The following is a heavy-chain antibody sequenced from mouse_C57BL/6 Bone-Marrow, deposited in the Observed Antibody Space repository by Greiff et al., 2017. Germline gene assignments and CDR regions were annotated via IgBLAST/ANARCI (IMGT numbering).Heavy chain of an antibody. J-gene: IGHJ4*01. Sequence: QVTLKVSGPGILQPSQTLSLTCSFSGFSLSTFGMGVSWIRQPSGKDLEWLAHIYWDDDKHYNPSLKSQLRISKDTSNNQVFLKITTVDTVDTATYYGARRGYGNYSYAMDDWGQGTSVTVSS. CDR1: GFSLSTFGMG. CDR2: IYWDDDK. D-gene: IGHD2-10*02. V-gene: IGHV8-6*01. CDR3: ARRGYGNYSYAMDD.